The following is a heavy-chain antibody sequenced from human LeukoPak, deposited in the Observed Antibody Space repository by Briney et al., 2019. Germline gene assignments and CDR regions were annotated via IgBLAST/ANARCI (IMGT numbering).Heavy chain of an antibody. CDR1: GFTLSSYA. V-gene: IGHV3-23*01. CDR2: ISVSGDST. D-gene: IGHD2-2*02. CDR3: ARVAAAITPVDY. J-gene: IGHJ4*02. Sequence: GGSLRLSCAASGFTLSSYAMSWVRQAPGKGLDWVAAISVSGDSTFYGDSVKGRFTISRDNSKNTLYLQMNSLRAEDTAVYYCARVAAAITPVDYWGQGTLVTVSS.